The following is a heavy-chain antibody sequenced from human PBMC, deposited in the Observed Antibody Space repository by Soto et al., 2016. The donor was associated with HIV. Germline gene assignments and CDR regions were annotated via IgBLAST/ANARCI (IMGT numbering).Heavy chain of an antibody. Sequence: EVQLVESGGGLVKPGGSLRLSCAASGFTFSSYSMNWVRQAPGKGLEWVSSISSSSSYIYYADSVKGRFTISRDNAKNSLYLQMNSLRAEDTAVYYCARDRRWFGERNGMDVWGQGTTVTVSS. CDR1: GFTFSSYS. CDR3: ARDRRWFGERNGMDV. D-gene: IGHD3-10*01. V-gene: IGHV3-21*01. CDR2: ISSSSSYI. J-gene: IGHJ6*02.